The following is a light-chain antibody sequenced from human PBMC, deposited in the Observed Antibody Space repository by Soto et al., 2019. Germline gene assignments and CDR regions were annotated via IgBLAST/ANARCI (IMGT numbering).Light chain of an antibody. V-gene: IGKV3D-15*01. CDR2: DAS. CDR1: QNIRTN. CDR3: QQYDNWPWT. Sequence: EIVMTQSPATLSVSPGERATLSCRASQNIRTNLAWYQQKPGQAPRLLIYDASTSATGIPARFSGSGSGTEFILTISSLQSEDFAVYYCQQYDNWPWTFGRGTKVDIK. J-gene: IGKJ1*01.